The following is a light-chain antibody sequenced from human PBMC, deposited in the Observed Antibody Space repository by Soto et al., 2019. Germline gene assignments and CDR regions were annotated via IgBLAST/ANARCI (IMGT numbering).Light chain of an antibody. CDR3: QQYNHWPT. CDR2: GAS. Sequence: EVVLTQSPGTLSLSPGDRASLSCRASQNLSRYFLAWYQHKPGQAPRLLIYGASTRATGIPARFSGSGFGTEFSLTIDSLQSEDCGAYYCQQYNHWPTFGHGTKVDI. CDR1: QNLSRY. V-gene: IGKV3-15*01. J-gene: IGKJ1*01.